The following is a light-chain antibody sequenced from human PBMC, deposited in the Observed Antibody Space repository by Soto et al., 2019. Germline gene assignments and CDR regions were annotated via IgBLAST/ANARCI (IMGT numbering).Light chain of an antibody. CDR2: RND. Sequence: QFVLTQPPSASGAPGQRVTISCSGSSSNIGGNSVSWYQQLPGTAPKLLIYRNDQRPSGVPDRFSGSKSGTSASLAISGLRSEDEADYYCAAWDDSLSGFYVFGTGTKVTVL. CDR1: SSNIGGNS. CDR3: AAWDDSLSGFYV. V-gene: IGLV1-47*01. J-gene: IGLJ1*01.